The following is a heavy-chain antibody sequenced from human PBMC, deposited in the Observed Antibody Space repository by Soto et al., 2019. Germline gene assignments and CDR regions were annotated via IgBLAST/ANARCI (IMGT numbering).Heavy chain of an antibody. CDR1: GFTFSSYA. D-gene: IGHD3-3*01. CDR3: AKDLTPDYDFWT. Sequence: EVQLLESGGGLVQPGGSLRLSCAASGFTFSSYAMSWVRQAPGKGLEWVSAISGSGGSTYYADSVKGRFTISRDNSKNTLYLQMNSLRAEDTTVYYCAKDLTPDYDFWTWGQGTLVTVSS. CDR2: ISGSGGST. V-gene: IGHV3-23*01. J-gene: IGHJ5*02.